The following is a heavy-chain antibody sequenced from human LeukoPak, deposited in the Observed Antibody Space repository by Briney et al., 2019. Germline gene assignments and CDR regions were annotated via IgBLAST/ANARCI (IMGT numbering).Heavy chain of an antibody. CDR3: ARRSDSGSDDGEDYFDY. V-gene: IGHV4-39*01. Sequence: TPSETLSLTCTVSGGSINSGTFYWGWIHQPPGKGLEWIGSMYYDGSSYYNPSLKSRVTTSVDTSKNQFSLKLTSVTAADTAVYFCARRSDSGSDDGEDYFDYWGQGTLVTVSS. CDR1: GGSINSGTFY. CDR2: MYYDGSS. J-gene: IGHJ4*02. D-gene: IGHD1-26*01.